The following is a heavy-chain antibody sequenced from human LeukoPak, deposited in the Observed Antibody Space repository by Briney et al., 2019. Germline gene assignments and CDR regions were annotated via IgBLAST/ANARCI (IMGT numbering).Heavy chain of an antibody. CDR2: MNPNSGNT. D-gene: IGHD3-10*01. V-gene: IGHV1-8*01. CDR3: ARGIKFAFLWFAPLYGMTS. J-gene: IGHJ6*02. CDR1: GYTFTSYD. Sequence: ASVKVSCKASGYTFTSYDINWVRQATGQGLEWMGWMNPNSGNTGYAQKFQGRVTMTRNTSISTAYMELSSLRSEDTAVYYCARGIKFAFLWFAPLYGMTSGAKGPRSPSP.